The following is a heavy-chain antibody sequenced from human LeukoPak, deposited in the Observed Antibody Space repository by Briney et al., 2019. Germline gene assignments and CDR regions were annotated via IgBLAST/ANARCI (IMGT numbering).Heavy chain of an antibody. V-gene: IGHV4-4*07. J-gene: IGHJ4*02. Sequence: SETLSLTCTVSGGSISSYYWSWIRQPAGKGLEWIGRIYTSGSTNYNPSLKSRVTMSVDTSKNQFSLKLSSVTAADTAVYYCARDQGSAAAGTSFSYYFDCWGQGTLVTVSS. CDR2: IYTSGST. CDR1: GGSISSYY. CDR3: ARDQGSAAAGTSFSYYFDC. D-gene: IGHD6-13*01.